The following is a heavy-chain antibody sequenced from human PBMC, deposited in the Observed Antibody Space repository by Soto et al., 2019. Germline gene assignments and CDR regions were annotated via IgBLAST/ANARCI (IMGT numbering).Heavy chain of an antibody. J-gene: IGHJ3*02. Sequence: QVQLVQSGAEVKKPGASVKVSCKASGYTFTSYAMHWVRQAPGQRLEWMGWINAGNGNTKYSQKFQGRVTITRDTSASTASMELSSLRSEDTAVYYCARDIAFDIWGQGTMVTVSS. V-gene: IGHV1-3*01. CDR3: ARDIAFDI. CDR1: GYTFTSYA. CDR2: INAGNGNT.